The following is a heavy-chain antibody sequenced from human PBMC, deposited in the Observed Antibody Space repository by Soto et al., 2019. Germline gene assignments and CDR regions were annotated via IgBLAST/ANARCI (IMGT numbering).Heavy chain of an antibody. CDR1: GGTFSTYS. Sequence: QVQLVQSGAETKKPGSSVKVSCKASGGTFSTYSINWVRQAPGQGLEWMGGIIPIFGTANYAQKFQGTVTITADESTRTAYMELSSLRFDDTAVHYCAVGVGLFCGSDCSMHYFVYWGQGTRVTVYS. CDR2: IIPIFGTA. V-gene: IGHV1-69*01. D-gene: IGHD2-21*02. J-gene: IGHJ4*02. CDR3: AVGVGLFCGSDCSMHYFVY.